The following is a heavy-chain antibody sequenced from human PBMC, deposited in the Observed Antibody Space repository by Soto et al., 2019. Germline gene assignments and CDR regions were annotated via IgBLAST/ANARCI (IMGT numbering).Heavy chain of an antibody. CDR3: ARGGHRWRFDY. V-gene: IGHV4-34*01. Sequence: SETLSLTCAVYGGSFSGYYWSWIRQPPGKGLEWIGEINHSGSTNYNPSLKSRVTISVDTSKNQFSLKLSSVTAADTAVYYCARGGHRWRFDYWGQGTLVTVSS. CDR2: INHSGST. J-gene: IGHJ4*02. CDR1: GGSFSGYY. D-gene: IGHD6-13*01.